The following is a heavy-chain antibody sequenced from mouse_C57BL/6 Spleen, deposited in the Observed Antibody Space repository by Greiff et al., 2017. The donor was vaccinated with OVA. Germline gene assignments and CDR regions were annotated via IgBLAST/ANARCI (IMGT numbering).Heavy chain of an antibody. Sequence: DVMLVESGGDLVKPGGSLKLSCAASGFTFSSYGMSWVRQTPDKRLEWVATISSGGSYTYYPDSVKGRFTISRDNAKNTLYLQMSSLKSEDTAMYYCARRRDGVTPAWFAYWGQGTLVTVSA. V-gene: IGHV5-6*02. CDR2: ISSGGSYT. CDR3: ARRRDGVTPAWFAY. CDR1: GFTFSSYG. D-gene: IGHD2-2*01. J-gene: IGHJ3*01.